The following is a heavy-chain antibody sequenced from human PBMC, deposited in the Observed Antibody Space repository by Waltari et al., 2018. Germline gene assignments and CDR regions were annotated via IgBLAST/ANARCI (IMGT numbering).Heavy chain of an antibody. V-gene: IGHV1-69*05. CDR2: IIPIFGTA. Sequence: QVQLVQSGAEVKKPGSSVKVSCKASGGTFSSYAISWVRQAPGPGLEWMGGIIPIFGTANYAQKFQGRVTITTDESTSTAYMELSSLRSEDTAVYYCARGTTMVVTAYPSGDAFDIWGQGTMVTVSS. D-gene: IGHD2-15*01. J-gene: IGHJ3*02. CDR3: ARGTTMVVTAYPSGDAFDI. CDR1: GGTFSSYA.